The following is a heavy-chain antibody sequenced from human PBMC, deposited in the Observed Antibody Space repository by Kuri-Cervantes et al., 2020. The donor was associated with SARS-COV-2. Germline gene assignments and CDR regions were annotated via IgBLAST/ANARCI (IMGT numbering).Heavy chain of an antibody. J-gene: IGHJ4*02. CDR3: AKPYGDYFGPNDY. V-gene: IGHV3-53*01. CDR1: GFTVSSNY. CDR2: IYSGGST. Sequence: GESLKISCAASGFTVSSNYMSWVRQAPGKGLEWVSVIYSGGSTYYADSVKGRFTISRDNSKNTLYLQVNSLRAEDTAVYYCAKPYGDYFGPNDYWGQGTLVTVSS. D-gene: IGHD4-17*01.